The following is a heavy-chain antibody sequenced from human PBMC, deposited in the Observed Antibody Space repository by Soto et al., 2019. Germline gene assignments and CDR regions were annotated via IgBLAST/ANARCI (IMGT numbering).Heavy chain of an antibody. CDR3: ASVETQRYYYGMDV. J-gene: IGHJ6*02. CDR2: IIPIFGTA. CDR1: GGTFSSYA. V-gene: IGHV1-69*13. Sequence: ASVKVSCEASGGTFSSYAIGWVRQAPGQGLEWMGGIIPIFGTADYAQKFQGRVTITADESTSTAYMELSSLRSEDTAVYYCASVETQRYYYGMDVWGQGTTVTVSS. D-gene: IGHD2-15*01.